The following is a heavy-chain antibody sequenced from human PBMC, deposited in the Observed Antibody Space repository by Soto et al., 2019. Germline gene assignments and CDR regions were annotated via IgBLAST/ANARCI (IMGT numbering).Heavy chain of an antibody. V-gene: IGHV4-61*01. D-gene: IGHD2-15*01. CDR2: IYYSGST. CDR3: ARDGSIGGSDYYYYYGMDV. Sequence: SETLSLTCTVSGGSVSSGSYYWSWIRQPPGKGLEWIGYIYYSGSTNYNPSLKSRVTIPVDTSKNQFSLKLSSVTAADTAVYYCARDGSIGGSDYYYYYGMDVWGQGTTVTVSS. CDR1: GGSVSSGSYY. J-gene: IGHJ6*02.